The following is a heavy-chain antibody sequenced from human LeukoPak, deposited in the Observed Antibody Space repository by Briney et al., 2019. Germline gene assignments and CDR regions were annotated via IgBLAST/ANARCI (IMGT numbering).Heavy chain of an antibody. J-gene: IGHJ2*01. Sequence: PGGSLRLSCAASGFTFSSSAMNWVRQAPGKGLEWVSSINNVASHIYYAHSVKGRFTISRDNAKNSLYLQMNSLSDEDTAVYYCVGWTNGRWFFDLWGRGTLVTVSS. V-gene: IGHV3-21*01. D-gene: IGHD2-15*01. CDR1: GFTFSSSA. CDR2: INNVASHI. CDR3: VGWTNGRWFFDL.